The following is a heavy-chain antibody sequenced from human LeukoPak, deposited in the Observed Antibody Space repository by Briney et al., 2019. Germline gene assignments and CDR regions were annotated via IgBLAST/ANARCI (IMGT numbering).Heavy chain of an antibody. J-gene: IGHJ4*02. D-gene: IGHD2-15*01. CDR2: INPNSGGT. Sequence: ASVKVSCKTSGYTFTDYYMHWVRQAPGQGLEWMGWINPNSGGTNYAQKFQGRVTMTRDTSISTAYMELSRLRSDDTAVYYCARGRQCRGGSCYFIDYWGQGTLVTVSS. CDR3: ARGRQCRGGSCYFIDY. V-gene: IGHV1-2*02. CDR1: GYTFTDYY.